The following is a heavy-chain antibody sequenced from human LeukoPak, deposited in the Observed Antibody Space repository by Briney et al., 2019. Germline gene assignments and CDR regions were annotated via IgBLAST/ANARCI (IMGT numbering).Heavy chain of an antibody. J-gene: IGHJ4*02. CDR2: INPSGGST. CDR3: ARESPYKTNYYGSGSYYLDY. CDR1: GYTFTSYY. V-gene: IGHV1-46*01. D-gene: IGHD3-10*01. Sequence: ASVKVSCKASGYTFTSYYMHWVRQAPGQGLEWMGIINPSGGSTSYAQKFQGRVTMTRDTSTSTVYMELSSLRSEDTAVYYCARESPYKTNYYGSGSYYLDYWGQGTLVTVSS.